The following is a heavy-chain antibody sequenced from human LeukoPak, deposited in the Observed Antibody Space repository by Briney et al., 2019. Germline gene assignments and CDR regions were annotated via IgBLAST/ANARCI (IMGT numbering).Heavy chain of an antibody. CDR1: GFTFSSYG. CDR3: AKGEDSSGYDFDY. D-gene: IGHD3-22*01. V-gene: IGHV3-30*18. J-gene: IGHJ4*02. CDR2: ISYDGSNK. Sequence: PGGSLRLSCAASGFTFSSYGMHWVRQAPGKGLEWVAVISYDGSNKYYAHSVKGRLTISRDNSKNTLYLQMNSLRAEDTAVYYCAKGEDSSGYDFDYWGQGTLVTVSS.